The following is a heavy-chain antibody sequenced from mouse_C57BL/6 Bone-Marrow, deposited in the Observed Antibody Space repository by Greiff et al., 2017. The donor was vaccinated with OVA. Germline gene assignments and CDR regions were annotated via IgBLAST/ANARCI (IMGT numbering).Heavy chain of an antibody. Sequence: EVQLVESGEGLVKPGGSLKLSCAASGFTFSSYAMSWVRQTPEKRLEWVAYISSGGDYIYYADTVKGRFTISRDNARNTLYLQMSSLKSEDTAMYYCTRDGYYYGSRYFDVWGTGTTVTVSS. D-gene: IGHD1-1*01. V-gene: IGHV5-9-1*02. CDR3: TRDGYYYGSRYFDV. CDR1: GFTFSSYA. J-gene: IGHJ1*03. CDR2: ISSGGDYI.